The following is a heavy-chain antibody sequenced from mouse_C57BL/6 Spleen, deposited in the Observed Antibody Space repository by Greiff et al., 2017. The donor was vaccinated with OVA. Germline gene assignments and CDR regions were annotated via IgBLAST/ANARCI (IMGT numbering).Heavy chain of an antibody. D-gene: IGHD2-3*01. CDR3: ARQDDH. J-gene: IGHJ4*01. CDR1: GYAFTNSL. CDR2: INPGSGGT. V-gene: IGHV1-54*01. Sequence: QVQLKQSGAELVRPGTSVKVSCKASGYAFTNSLMEWVKQRPGQGLEWIGVINPGSGGTNYNEKVKGKATLTADKSSSTAYMQLSSLTAVDSAVYFCARQDDHWGQGTSLTVSS.